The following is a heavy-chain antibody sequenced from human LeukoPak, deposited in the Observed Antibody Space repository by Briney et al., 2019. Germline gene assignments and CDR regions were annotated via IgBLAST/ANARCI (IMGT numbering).Heavy chain of an antibody. V-gene: IGHV1-2*02. CDR1: GYTFTGYY. J-gene: IGHJ4*02. D-gene: IGHD6-19*01. CDR2: INPNSGGT. Sequence: ASMKVSCKASGYTFTGYYMHWVRQAPGQGLEWMGWINPNSGGTNYAQKFQGRVTMTRDTSISTAYMELSRLRSDDTAVYYCARAIRNTPYSSGWYPLDYWGQGTLVTVSS. CDR3: ARAIRNTPYSSGWYPLDY.